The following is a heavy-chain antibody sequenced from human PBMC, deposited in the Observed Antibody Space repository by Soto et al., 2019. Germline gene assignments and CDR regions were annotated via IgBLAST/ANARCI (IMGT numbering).Heavy chain of an antibody. CDR1: GYTFTGYY. J-gene: IGHJ4*02. D-gene: IGHD3-10*01. V-gene: IGHV1-2*02. CDR3: AGDAVSGQLFFDY. Sequence: ASVQVSCKASGYTFTGYYMHWVRQVPGQGLEWMGWINPNSGGTNYAQKFQGRVTMTRDTSISTAYMELSRLRSDDTAVYYCAGDAVSGQLFFDYWGQGTLVTVPQ. CDR2: INPNSGGT.